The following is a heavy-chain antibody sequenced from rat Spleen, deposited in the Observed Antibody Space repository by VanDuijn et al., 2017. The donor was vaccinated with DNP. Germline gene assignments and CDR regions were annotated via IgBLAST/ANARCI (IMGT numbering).Heavy chain of an antibody. CDR1: GYSITSAYR. V-gene: IGHV3-3*01. D-gene: IGHD1-4*01. CDR2: ISSAGNT. Sequence: EVQLQESGPGLVKPSQSLSLTCSVTGYSITSAYRWNWIRKFTGNKLEWMGFISSAGNTNYNPSLKSRISITRDTSKNQFFLQVNSVNTEDTATYYCARWPGYNPPYAMDAWGQGTSVTVSS. CDR3: ARWPGYNPPYAMDA. J-gene: IGHJ4*01.